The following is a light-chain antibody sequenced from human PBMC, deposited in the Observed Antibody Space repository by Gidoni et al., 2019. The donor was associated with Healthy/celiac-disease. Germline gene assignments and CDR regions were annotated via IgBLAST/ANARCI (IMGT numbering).Light chain of an antibody. CDR1: QSVSSSH. V-gene: IGKV3-20*01. Sequence: IVLTQSPGTLSLSPGERATLSCRASQSVSSSHLAWYQQTPGQAPMLLIYGASSRAPCIPDRCSGSWSGTDFTLTISRLEPEDFAVYYCQQYGSSPWTFXQXTRVEIK. CDR3: QQYGSSPWT. CDR2: GAS. J-gene: IGKJ1*01.